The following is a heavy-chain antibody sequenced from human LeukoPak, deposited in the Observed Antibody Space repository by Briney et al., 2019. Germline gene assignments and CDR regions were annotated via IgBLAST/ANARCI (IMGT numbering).Heavy chain of an antibody. CDR2: MKEDGSEE. CDR1: GFTVSSNY. D-gene: IGHD1-14*01. J-gene: IGHJ1*01. V-gene: IGHV3-7*01. CDR3: ARDRYFPY. Sequence: PGGSLRLSCAASGFTVSSNYMSWVRQAPGKGLEWVANMKEDGSEEHYLDSVKGRFTISRDNAQNSLYLQMNSLRDDDTAIYYCARDRYFPYWGQGTLVIVSS.